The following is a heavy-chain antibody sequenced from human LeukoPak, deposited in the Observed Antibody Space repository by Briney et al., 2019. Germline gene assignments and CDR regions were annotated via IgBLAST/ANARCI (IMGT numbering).Heavy chain of an antibody. V-gene: IGHV1-18*01. D-gene: IGHD1-26*01. CDR3: ARDIGGSGSLDY. J-gene: IGHJ4*02. CDR2: ISAYNGNT. Sequence: ASVKVSCKSSGDTFTTYGISWVRQAPGQGLEWMGWISAYNGNTNYAQKLQGRVTMTTDTSTSTAYMELRSLRSDDTAVYYCARDIGGSGSLDYWGQGTLVTVSS. CDR1: GDTFTTYG.